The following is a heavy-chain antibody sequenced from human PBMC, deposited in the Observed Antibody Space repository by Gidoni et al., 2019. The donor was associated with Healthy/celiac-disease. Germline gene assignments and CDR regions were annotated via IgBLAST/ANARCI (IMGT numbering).Heavy chain of an antibody. CDR2: ISYDGSNK. Sequence: QVQLVESGGGVVQPGRSLRPSCAASGFTFSSSGMHWVRQAPGKGLGWVAVISYDGSNKYYADSVKGRFTISRDNSKNTLYLQMNSLRAEDTAVYYCAKDHSPNKRGYSYGSYGMDVWGQGTTVTVSS. CDR3: AKDHSPNKRGYSYGSYGMDV. D-gene: IGHD5-18*01. V-gene: IGHV3-30*18. J-gene: IGHJ6*02. CDR1: GFTFSSSG.